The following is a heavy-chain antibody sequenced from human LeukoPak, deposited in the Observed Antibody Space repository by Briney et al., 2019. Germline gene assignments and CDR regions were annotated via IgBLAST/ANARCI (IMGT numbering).Heavy chain of an antibody. CDR2: IKSKPDGGTT. V-gene: IGHV3-15*01. CDR3: TTDPSVVVVPAADY. D-gene: IGHD2-2*01. J-gene: IGHJ4*02. CDR1: GFTFSNAW. Sequence: GGSLRLSCAASGFTFSNAWMSWVRQAPGKGLEWVGRIKSKPDGGTTDYAAPVKGRFTISRDDSKNTLYLQMNSLETEDTAVYYCTTDPSVVVVPAADYWGQGTLVTVSS.